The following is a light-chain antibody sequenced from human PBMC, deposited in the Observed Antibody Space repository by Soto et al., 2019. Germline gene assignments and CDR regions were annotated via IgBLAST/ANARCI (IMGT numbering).Light chain of an antibody. Sequence: EKEWKRAADAMCVDLGGRGTLTYRASQSVSNNYLAWYQQKPGQAPRLLIVGASSRATGIPDRFSGSGSGTYFTLTISRLEPEAFAVYYCPQYDCSARTFAQGTKVDIK. V-gene: IGKV3-20*01. CDR2: GAS. CDR1: QSVSNNY. J-gene: IGKJ1*01. CDR3: PQYDCSART.